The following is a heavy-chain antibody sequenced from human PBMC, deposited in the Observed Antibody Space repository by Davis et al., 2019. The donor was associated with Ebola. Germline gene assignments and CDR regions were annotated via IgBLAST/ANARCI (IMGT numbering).Heavy chain of an antibody. Sequence: PGGSLRLSCAVYGGSFSGYYWSWIRQPPGKGLEWIGEINHSGSTNYNPSLKSRVTISVDTSKNQFSLKLSSVTAADTAVYYCARGSPPRLGYCSGGSCYYNYWGQGTLVTVSS. CDR2: INHSGST. CDR1: GGSFSGYY. V-gene: IGHV4-34*01. D-gene: IGHD2-15*01. J-gene: IGHJ4*02. CDR3: ARGSPPRLGYCSGGSCYYNY.